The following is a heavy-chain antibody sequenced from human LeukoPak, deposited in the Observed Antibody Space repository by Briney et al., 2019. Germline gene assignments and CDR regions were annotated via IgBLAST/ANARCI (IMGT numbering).Heavy chain of an antibody. J-gene: IGHJ1*01. CDR2: IKPDGSEK. V-gene: IGHV3-7*03. CDR3: ARDGHYDILTGYFQD. CDR1: GFTFSSSW. D-gene: IGHD3-9*01. Sequence: GGSLRLSCAASGFTFSSSWMSWVRLAPGKGLECVANIKPDGSEKYYADSVKGRFTISRDSAKNSLYLQMNSLRAEDTAVYYCARDGHYDILTGYFQDWGQGTLVTVSS.